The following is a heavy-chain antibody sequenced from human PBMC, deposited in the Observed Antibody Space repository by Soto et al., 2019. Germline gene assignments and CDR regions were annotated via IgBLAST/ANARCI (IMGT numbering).Heavy chain of an antibody. CDR2: ISWNSGSI. Sequence: ESGGGLVQPGRSLRLSCAASGFTFDDYAMHWVRQAPGKGLEWVSGISWNSGSIGYADSVKGRFTISRDNAKNSLYLQMNSLRAEDTALYYCAKDGGPHTVQPSDYWGQGTLVTVSS. D-gene: IGHD1-1*01. CDR3: AKDGGPHTVQPSDY. CDR1: GFTFDDYA. J-gene: IGHJ4*02. V-gene: IGHV3-9*01.